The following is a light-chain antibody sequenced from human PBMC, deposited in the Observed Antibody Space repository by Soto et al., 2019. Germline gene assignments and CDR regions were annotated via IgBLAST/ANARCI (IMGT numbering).Light chain of an antibody. V-gene: IGLV4-69*01. Sequence: QSVLTQSPSASASLGASVKLTCTLSSGHSSYAIAWHQQQPEKGPRYLMKLNSDGSHNKGDGIPDRFSGSSSGAERYLTISSLQSEDEAVYYCQTWGTGIQVFGGGTKVTVL. J-gene: IGLJ2*01. CDR1: SGHSSYA. CDR2: LNSDGSH. CDR3: QTWGTGIQV.